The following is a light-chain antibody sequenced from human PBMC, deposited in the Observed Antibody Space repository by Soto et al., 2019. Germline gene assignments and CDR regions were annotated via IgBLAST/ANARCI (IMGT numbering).Light chain of an antibody. V-gene: IGKV3-15*01. CDR3: QQYSNWPPIT. Sequence: ETVVTPSPGPLSVSLGERATPLCRASQSVSIHLAWYQQKPGQAPRLLIYDTSTRATGIPARFSGSGSGTEFTLTISSLQSEDFAVYYCQQYSNWPPITFGQGTRLEIK. J-gene: IGKJ5*01. CDR1: QSVSIH. CDR2: DTS.